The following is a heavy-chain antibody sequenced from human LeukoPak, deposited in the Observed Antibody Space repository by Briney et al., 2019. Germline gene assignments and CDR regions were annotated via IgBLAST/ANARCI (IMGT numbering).Heavy chain of an antibody. CDR2: IIPIFGTA. V-gene: IGHV1-69*01. J-gene: IGHJ6*02. CDR3: ASGWLQLGYYYGMDV. Sequence: SVTVSFKASGGTFTIYAICWVRQAPGQGLGWMGGIIPIFGTANYAQKFQGRVTITADESTSTAYMELSSLRSEDTAVYYCASGWLQLGYYYGMDVWGQGTTVTVSS. CDR1: GGTFTIYA. D-gene: IGHD5-24*01.